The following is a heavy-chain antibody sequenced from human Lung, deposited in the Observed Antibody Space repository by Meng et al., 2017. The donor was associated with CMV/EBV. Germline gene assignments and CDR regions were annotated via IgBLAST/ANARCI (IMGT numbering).Heavy chain of an antibody. V-gene: IGHV1-2*02. J-gene: IGHJ4*02. CDR3: ARDRFRTVRGLFSY. D-gene: IGHD3-10*01. CDR2: INQNSGGT. CDR1: GHSFTDYY. Sequence: ASVXVSXKASGHSFTDYYIHWVRQAPGQGLEWMGWINQNSGGTKYAENFQGRVTMTRDTSISTASMELNRLRSEDTAVYYCARDRFRTVRGLFSYWGQGTLVTVSS.